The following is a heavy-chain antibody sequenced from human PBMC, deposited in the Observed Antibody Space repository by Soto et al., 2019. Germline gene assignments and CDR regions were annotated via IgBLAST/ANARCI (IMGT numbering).Heavy chain of an antibody. Sequence: GGSLRLSCTASGFIFNDYAMHWVRQAPGKGLEWVSSISWNSGNIGYADSVKGRFTISRDNAKNSLYLQMNSLRTDDTALYYCVKVSPLVSGATRGLYYFDYWGQGTLVTVSS. CDR3: VKVSPLVSGATRGLYYFDY. V-gene: IGHV3-9*01. CDR1: GFIFNDYA. D-gene: IGHD2-15*01. J-gene: IGHJ4*02. CDR2: ISWNSGNI.